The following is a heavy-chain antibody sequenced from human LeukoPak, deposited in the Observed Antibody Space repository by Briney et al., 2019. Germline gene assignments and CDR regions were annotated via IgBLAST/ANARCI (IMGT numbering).Heavy chain of an antibody. J-gene: IGHJ4*02. CDR2: ISYDGSNK. D-gene: IGHD6-19*01. Sequence: GRSLRPSCAASGFTFSSYGMHWVRQAPGKGLEWVAVISYDGSNKYYADSVKGRFTISRDNSKYTLYLQMNSLRAEDTAVYYCAKMYSSGSDYWGQGTLVTVSS. CDR3: AKMYSSGSDY. V-gene: IGHV3-30*18. CDR1: GFTFSSYG.